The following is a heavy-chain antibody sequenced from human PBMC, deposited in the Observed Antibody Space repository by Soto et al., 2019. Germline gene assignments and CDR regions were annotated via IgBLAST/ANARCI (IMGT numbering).Heavy chain of an antibody. CDR1: GFTFSSYA. CDR3: AKKYSAGWNRNFDY. J-gene: IGHJ4*02. Sequence: PGGSLSLSCAASGFTFSSYAVSWVRLAPGKGLEWVAAISGSGVNTYYADSVKGRFTISRDSSKNTLYLQMNSLGAEDTAAYYCAKKYSAGWNRNFDYWGQGTLVTVSS. CDR2: ISGSGVNT. D-gene: IGHD6-19*01. V-gene: IGHV3-23*01.